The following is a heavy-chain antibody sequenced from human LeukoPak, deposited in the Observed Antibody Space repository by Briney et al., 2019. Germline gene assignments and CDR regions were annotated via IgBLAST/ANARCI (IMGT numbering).Heavy chain of an antibody. V-gene: IGHV3-7*05. CDR1: GFTFSSYD. D-gene: IGHD1-26*01. Sequence: GGSLRLSCAASGFTFSSYDMSWVRQAPGKGLEWVANIKQEGSEKYYVDSVKGRFTISRDNAKNLLYLQMNSLRAEDTAVYYCAREGSYRNWFDPWGQGTLVTVSS. CDR3: AREGSYRNWFDP. CDR2: IKQEGSEK. J-gene: IGHJ5*02.